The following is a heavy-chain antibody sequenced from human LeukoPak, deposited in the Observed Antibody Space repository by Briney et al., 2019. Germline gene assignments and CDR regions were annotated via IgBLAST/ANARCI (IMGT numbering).Heavy chain of an antibody. D-gene: IGHD2-8*01. V-gene: IGHV3-48*01. J-gene: IGHJ4*02. Sequence: GGSLRLSCAASGFTFSSYSMNWVRQAPGKGLEWVSYISSSSSTIYYADSVKGRFTISRDNSKNTLYLQMNSLRAEDTAVYYCAKDLHLPMVDWGQGTLVTVSS. CDR3: AKDLHLPMVD. CDR1: GFTFSSYS. CDR2: ISSSSSTI.